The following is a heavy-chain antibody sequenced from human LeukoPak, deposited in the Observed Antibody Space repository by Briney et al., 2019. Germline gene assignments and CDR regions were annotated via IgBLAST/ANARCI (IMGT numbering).Heavy chain of an antibody. CDR3: AREKFDS. CDR2: ISYDETEK. J-gene: IGHJ5*01. Sequence: GSSLRLSCGASGFTFSKYGMHWVRQAPGKGLEWVATISYDETEKNYADSAKGRFTISRDNSANTLQVNNLTTEDTATYYCAREKFDSWGQGALVTVSP. V-gene: IGHV3-30*03. CDR1: GFTFSKYG.